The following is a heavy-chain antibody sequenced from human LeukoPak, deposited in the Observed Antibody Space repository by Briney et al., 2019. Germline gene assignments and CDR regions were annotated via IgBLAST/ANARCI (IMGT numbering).Heavy chain of an antibody. V-gene: IGHV4-59*01. J-gene: IGHJ4*02. CDR3: ARGKRGYSCGTFDY. D-gene: IGHD5-18*01. CDR2: IYYSGST. Sequence: SETLSLTCTVSGGSISSYYWSWIRQPPGKGLEWIGYIYYSGSTNYNPSLKSRVTISVDTSKNQFSLKLSSVTAADTAVYYCARGKRGYSCGTFDYWGQGTLVTVSS. CDR1: GGSISSYY.